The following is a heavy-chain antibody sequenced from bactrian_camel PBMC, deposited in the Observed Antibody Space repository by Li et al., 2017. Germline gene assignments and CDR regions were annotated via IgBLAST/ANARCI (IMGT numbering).Heavy chain of an antibody. V-gene: IGHV3S57*01. Sequence: SLRLSCAASGFTSSSYCMGWFRQAPGKERKGVAGIGSDGSTAYADSVMGRFTISKDNTKNTLYLQMDSLKPEDSAMYYCAAHPWFRGLNPGYQFWGQGTQVTVS. CDR1: GFTSSSYC. CDR2: IGSDGST. J-gene: IGHJ4*01. CDR3: AAHPWFRGLNPGYQF. D-gene: IGHD5*01.